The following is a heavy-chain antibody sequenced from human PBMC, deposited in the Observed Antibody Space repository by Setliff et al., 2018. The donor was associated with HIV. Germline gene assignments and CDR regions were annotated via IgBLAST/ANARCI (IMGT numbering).Heavy chain of an antibody. Sequence: TLSLTCTVSGGSISSGSYYWSWIRQPAGKGLEWIGHIYTSGSTNYNPSLKSRVTISVDTSKNQFTLKLSSVTAADTDVYYCLRLSPALILFAYWGQGTLVTVSS. V-gene: IGHV4-61*09. CDR3: LRLSPALILFAY. CDR1: GGSISSGSYY. D-gene: IGHD3-16*02. J-gene: IGHJ4*02. CDR2: IYTSGST.